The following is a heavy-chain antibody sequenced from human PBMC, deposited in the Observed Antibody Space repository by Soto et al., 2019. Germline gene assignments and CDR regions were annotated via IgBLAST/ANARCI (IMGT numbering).Heavy chain of an antibody. CDR1: GFIFSNCW. Sequence: GGSLRLSCVASGFIFSNCWMHWVRQAPGVGLVWVSHINSDGSSTTYADSVKGRFTISRDNAKNTLYLQMNSLRAEDTAVYYCVRAIGHYGMDVWGRGTTVTVS. D-gene: IGHD3-22*01. J-gene: IGHJ6*02. V-gene: IGHV3-74*01. CDR2: INSDGSST. CDR3: VRAIGHYGMDV.